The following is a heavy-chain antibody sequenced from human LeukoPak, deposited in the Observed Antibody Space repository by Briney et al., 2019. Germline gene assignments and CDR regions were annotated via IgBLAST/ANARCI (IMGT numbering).Heavy chain of an antibody. J-gene: IGHJ3*02. CDR1: GASITTTLYY. D-gene: IGHD5-24*01. V-gene: IGHV4-39*07. CDR2: FYYGGIT. CDR3: ARAGRDGYSPASDSFDI. Sequence: SETLSLTCTVSGASITTTLYYWVWARQSPGKGLEWIGSFYYGGITYYHPSLKSRVTVSVDTSRSQFSPKLISVTAADTAVYYCARAGRDGYSPASDSFDIWGLGKTVTVSS.